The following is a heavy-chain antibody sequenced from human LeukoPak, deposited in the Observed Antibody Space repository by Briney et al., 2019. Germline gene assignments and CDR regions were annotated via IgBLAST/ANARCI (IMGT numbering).Heavy chain of an antibody. V-gene: IGHV3-53*01. J-gene: IGHJ4*02. CDR1: GFTFRDYT. CDR2: IYSGGST. CDR3: ARTRGSWENYFDY. Sequence: GGSLRLSCTASGFTFRDYTINWVRQAPGKGLEWVSVIYSGGSTYYADSVKGRFTISRDSSKNTLYLQMNSLRPEDTAVYYCARTRGSWENYFDYWGQGTLVTVSS. D-gene: IGHD1-26*01.